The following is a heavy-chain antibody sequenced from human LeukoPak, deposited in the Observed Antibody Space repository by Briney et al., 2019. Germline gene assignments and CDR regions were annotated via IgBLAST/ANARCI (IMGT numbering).Heavy chain of an antibody. D-gene: IGHD1-26*01. CDR3: AKDGHAVGAPVRFDY. Sequence: GGSLRLSCAASGFTFSSHGMHWVRQAPGKGLEWVAFIRYDGSNKYYADSVKGRFTISRDNSKNTLYLQMNSLRAEDTAVYYCAKDGHAVGAPVRFDYWGQGTLVTVSS. CDR1: GFTFSSHG. V-gene: IGHV3-30*02. J-gene: IGHJ4*02. CDR2: IRYDGSNK.